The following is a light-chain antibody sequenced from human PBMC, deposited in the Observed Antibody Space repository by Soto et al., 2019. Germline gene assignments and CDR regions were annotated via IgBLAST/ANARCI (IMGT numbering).Light chain of an antibody. V-gene: IGKV3-15*01. J-gene: IGKJ4*01. Sequence: EIVMTQSPATLSVSPVERATLSCMASQSVTSNLAWYPQKPGQAPRLLMYGVSTRATGIPARFGGSGSATEFTLTISSLQSEDVAVYYCQQYSQWPLTCGGGTKGAI. CDR3: QQYSQWPLT. CDR2: GVS. CDR1: QSVTSN.